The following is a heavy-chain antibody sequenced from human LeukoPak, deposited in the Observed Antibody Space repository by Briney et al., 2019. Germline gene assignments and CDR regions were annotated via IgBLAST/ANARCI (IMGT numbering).Heavy chain of an antibody. Sequence: GASVKVSCKTSGYTFTGCYMHWVRQAPGQGLEWMGWINPNSGGTNYAQKFQGRVTMTRDTSISTAFMELSRLRSDGTAVYYCARNTATDLYYFDYWGQGTLVTVSS. D-gene: IGHD5-18*01. J-gene: IGHJ4*02. CDR1: GYTFTGCY. CDR2: INPNSGGT. CDR3: ARNTATDLYYFDY. V-gene: IGHV1-2*02.